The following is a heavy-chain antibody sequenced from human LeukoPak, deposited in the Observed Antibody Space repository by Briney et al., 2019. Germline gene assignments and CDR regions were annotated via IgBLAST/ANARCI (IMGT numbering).Heavy chain of an antibody. CDR1: GGTFSSYA. J-gene: IGHJ6*02. V-gene: IGHV1-69*04. CDR3: ARDLRGEWSYGMDV. D-gene: IGHD3-10*01. CDR2: IIPILGIA. Sequence: GSSVKVSCKASGGTFSSYAISWVRQAPGQGLEWMGRIIPILGIANYAQKFQGRVTITADKPTSTAYMELSSLRSEDTAVYYCARDLRGEWSYGMDVWGQGTTVTVSS.